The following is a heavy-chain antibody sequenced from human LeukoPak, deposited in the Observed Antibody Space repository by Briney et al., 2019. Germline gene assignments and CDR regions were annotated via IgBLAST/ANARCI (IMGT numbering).Heavy chain of an antibody. D-gene: IGHD5-18*01. Sequence: ASVKVSCKASGYTFTSYDINWVRQATGQGLEWMGWMNPNSGNTGYAQKFQGRVTMTRNTSISTAYMELSSLRSEDTAVYYCARWEGDSYGYGGYYFDYWGQGTLVTVSS. V-gene: IGHV1-8*02. CDR3: ARWEGDSYGYGGYYFDY. J-gene: IGHJ4*02. CDR2: MNPNSGNT. CDR1: GYTFTSYD.